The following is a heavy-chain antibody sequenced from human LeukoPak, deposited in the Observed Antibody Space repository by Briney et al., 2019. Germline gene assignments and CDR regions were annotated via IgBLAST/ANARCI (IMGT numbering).Heavy chain of an antibody. J-gene: IGHJ4*02. Sequence: GGSLRLSCAASGFTFSTYEMNWVRQAPGKGLEWVSYITDSGRTIYYADSVKGRFTISRDNAKNSLFLQMNSLRAEDTAVYYCARDLLGWELHYFDYWGQGTLVTVSS. D-gene: IGHD1-26*01. CDR1: GFTFSTYE. CDR2: ITDSGRTI. V-gene: IGHV3-48*03. CDR3: ARDLLGWELHYFDY.